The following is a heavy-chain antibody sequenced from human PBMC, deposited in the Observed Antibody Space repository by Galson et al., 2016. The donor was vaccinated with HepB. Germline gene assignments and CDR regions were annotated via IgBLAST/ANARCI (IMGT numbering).Heavy chain of an antibody. Sequence: SVKVSCKASGYTFSNYDMNWVRQATGQGLEWMGWMNSKNGDTGYAQKFQGRITMTMDTSISTAYLELSSLGSDDTAVYYCARETGDIAETMKNGGQGTLGTVSS. D-gene: IGHD3-22*01. CDR2: MNSKNGDT. J-gene: IGHJ1*01. V-gene: IGHV1-8*01. CDR3: ARETGDIAETMKN. CDR1: GYTFSNYD.